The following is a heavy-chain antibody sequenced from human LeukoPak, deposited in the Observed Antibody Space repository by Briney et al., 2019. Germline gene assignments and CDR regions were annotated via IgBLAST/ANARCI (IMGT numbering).Heavy chain of an antibody. CDR1: GFTFSDHF. D-gene: IGHD1-1*01. J-gene: IGHJ3*01. CDR2: IRRKPQSYTT. CDR3: ARVSATTGGTDALDF. V-gene: IGHV3-72*01. Sequence: GGSLRLSCAASGFTFSDHFMDWVRQAPGKGLEWVGRIRRKPQSYTTEYAASVKGRFTFSRDDSKNSLYLQMNSLETEDTAVYHCARVSATTGGTDALDFWGQGTMVTVPS.